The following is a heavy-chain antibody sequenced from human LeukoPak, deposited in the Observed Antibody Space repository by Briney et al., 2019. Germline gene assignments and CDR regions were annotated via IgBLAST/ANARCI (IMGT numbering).Heavy chain of an antibody. CDR2: IYTSGST. D-gene: IGHD5-18*01. V-gene: IGHV4-4*09. CDR3: ARSKNSYGPHYMDV. J-gene: IGHJ6*03. Sequence: SETLSLTCTVAGGSISSYYWSWIRQPPGKGLEWIGYIYTSGSTNYNPSLKSRVTISVDTSKNQFSLKLSSVTAADTAVYYCARSKNSYGPHYMDVWGKGTTVTVSS. CDR1: GGSISSYY.